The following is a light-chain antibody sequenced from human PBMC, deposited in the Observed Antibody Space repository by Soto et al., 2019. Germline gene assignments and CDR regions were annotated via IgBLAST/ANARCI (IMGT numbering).Light chain of an antibody. CDR3: QQYGRSPLLYT. CDR2: GAS. J-gene: IGKJ2*01. V-gene: IGKV3-20*01. Sequence: EIVLTQSPGTRSLSPGEGATLSCRASQSITSNYLAWYQQRPGQAPRLLIYGASTRAAGVPDRFSGSGSGTDFTLTITRLEPEAFAVYYCQQYGRSPLLYTFGQGTKLGVK. CDR1: QSITSNY.